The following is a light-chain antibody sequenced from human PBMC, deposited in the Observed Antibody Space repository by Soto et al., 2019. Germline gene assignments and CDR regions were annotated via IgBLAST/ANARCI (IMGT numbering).Light chain of an antibody. J-gene: IGLJ3*02. CDR3: SSYAGSKTLV. Sequence: QSALTQPPSASGSPGQSVTISCTGSSSDVGGYNYVSWYQQHPGKAPKLLIYAVDKRPSGVPDRFSRSRSGNTASLSVFGLQAEDAADYYCSSYAGSKTLVFGGGTKLTVL. V-gene: IGLV2-8*01. CDR2: AVD. CDR1: SSDVGGYNY.